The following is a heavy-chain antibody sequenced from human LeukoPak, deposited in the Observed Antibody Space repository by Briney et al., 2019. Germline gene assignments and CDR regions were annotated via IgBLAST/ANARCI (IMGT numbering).Heavy chain of an antibody. CDR3: AKGNRVYYDYIWGSYRYYFDY. CDR2: ISYGGSNK. Sequence: GGSLRLSCAASGFTFSSYGMHWVRQAPGKGLEWVAVISYGGSNKYYADSVKGRFTISRDNSKNTLYLQMNSLRAEDTAVYYCAKGNRVYYDYIWGSYRYYFDYWGQGTLVTVSS. D-gene: IGHD3-16*02. J-gene: IGHJ4*02. V-gene: IGHV3-30*18. CDR1: GFTFSSYG.